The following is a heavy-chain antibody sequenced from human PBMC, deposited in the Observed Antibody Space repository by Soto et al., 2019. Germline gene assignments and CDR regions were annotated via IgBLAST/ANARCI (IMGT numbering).Heavy chain of an antibody. CDR2: INSDGST. Sequence: EVQLVESGGGLVQPGGSLRLSCVVSGFTVTSHFMNWFRQAPGKGLEWVSVINSDGSTFYADSVKGRFIISRDHSPTTVYLQMDSRRGDDTALYYCAREGAVALDYWGQGTLVTVSS. J-gene: IGHJ4*02. CDR1: GFTVTSHF. D-gene: IGHD6-19*01. V-gene: IGHV3-66*01. CDR3: AREGAVALDY.